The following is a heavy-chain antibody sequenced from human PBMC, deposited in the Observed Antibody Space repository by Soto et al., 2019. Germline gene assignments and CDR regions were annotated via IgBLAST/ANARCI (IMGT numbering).Heavy chain of an antibody. V-gene: IGHV3-9*01. J-gene: IGHJ1*01. Sequence: GGSLRLSCAASGSTFDDYAMHWVRQVPGKGLEWVSGINWNSGSIGYADSVKGRFAISRDNAKNSLHLQMNSLRAEDTAFYYCVKDESINWYSGHFRHWGQGTLVTVSS. CDR3: VKDESINWYSGHFRH. CDR2: INWNSGSI. CDR1: GSTFDDYA. D-gene: IGHD6-13*01.